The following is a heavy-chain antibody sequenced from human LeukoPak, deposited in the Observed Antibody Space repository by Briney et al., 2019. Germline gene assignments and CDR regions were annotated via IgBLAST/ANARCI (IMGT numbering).Heavy chain of an antibody. CDR1: GGSFSGYY. CDR3: ARLRGSGWSFDY. D-gene: IGHD6-19*01. V-gene: IGHV4-34*01. J-gene: IGHJ4*02. CDR2: INHSGST. Sequence: SETLSLTCAVYGGSFSGYYWSWIRQPPGKGLEWIGEINHSGSTNYNPSLKSRVTISVDTSKNQFSLKLSSVTAADTAVYYCARLRGSGWSFDYWGQGTLVTVSS.